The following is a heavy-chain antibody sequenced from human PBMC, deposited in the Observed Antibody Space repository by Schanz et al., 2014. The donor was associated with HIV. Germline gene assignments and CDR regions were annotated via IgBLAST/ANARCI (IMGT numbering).Heavy chain of an antibody. CDR1: GGTFTNYA. CDR2: IIPFFGTA. CDR3: AASMYNGSYGTHYYFDL. V-gene: IGHV1-69*12. Sequence: QVQLVQSGAEVKKPGSSVMVSCKTSGGTFTNYAISWVRQAPGQGLQWMGGIIPFFGTANYAQTLQGRLTITADESTGTAYMDLTSLRFEDTALYYCAASMYNGSYGTHYYFDLWGRGTLVTVSS. D-gene: IGHD1-26*01. J-gene: IGHJ2*01.